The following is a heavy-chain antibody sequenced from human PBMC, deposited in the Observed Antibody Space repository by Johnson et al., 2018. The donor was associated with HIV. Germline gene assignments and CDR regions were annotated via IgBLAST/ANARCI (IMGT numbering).Heavy chain of an antibody. CDR3: ARGLSSGYSGYAFDI. D-gene: IGHD3-22*01. Sequence: VQLVESGGGVVQPGRSLRLSCAASGFTFDDYAMHWVRQAPGKGLEWVSGISWNSGSIGYADSVKGRFTISRDNAKNSLYLQMNSLRAEDTALYYCARGLSSGYSGYAFDIWGQGTMVTLSS. J-gene: IGHJ3*02. CDR1: GFTFDDYA. CDR2: ISWNSGSI. V-gene: IGHV3-9*01.